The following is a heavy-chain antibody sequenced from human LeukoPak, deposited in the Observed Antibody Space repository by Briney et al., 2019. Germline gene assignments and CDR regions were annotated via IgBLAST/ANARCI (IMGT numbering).Heavy chain of an antibody. V-gene: IGHV1-2*02. CDR3: AKGGGLPAAGTRFDY. CDR2: IDPNGGGT. D-gene: IGHD6-13*01. J-gene: IGHJ4*02. CDR1: GYSFTGYY. Sequence: ASVKVSCKASGYSFTGYYMHWVRQAPGQGLEWMGWIDPNGGGTKYAQKFQGRVTMARDTSISTAYMELSRLTSDDTAVYHCAKGGGLPAAGTRFDYWGQGTLVTVSS.